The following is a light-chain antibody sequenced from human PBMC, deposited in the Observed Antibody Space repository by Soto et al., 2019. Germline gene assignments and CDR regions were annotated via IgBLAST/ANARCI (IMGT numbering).Light chain of an antibody. V-gene: IGKV3-20*01. CDR2: GAS. CDR3: QQYGSSAPIT. CDR1: QSVRTK. J-gene: IGKJ5*01. Sequence: EIVMTQSPDTLYVSPGEGATLSCRASQSVRTKLAWYQQKAGQAPRLLIYGASIRATGIPDRFSGSGSETDFTLTISRLEPEDFALYYCQQYGSSAPITFGQGTRLEI.